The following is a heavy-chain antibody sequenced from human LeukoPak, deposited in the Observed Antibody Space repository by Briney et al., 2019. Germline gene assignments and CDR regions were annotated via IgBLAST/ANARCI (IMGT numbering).Heavy chain of an antibody. CDR1: GFSFRSYW. J-gene: IGHJ4*02. CDR2: IKKDGSET. V-gene: IGHV3-7*01. Sequence: GGSLRLSCSASGFSFRSYWMTWVRRAPGKGLEWVADIKKDGSETYYVDSVKGRFTISRDNAKNSVFLQMNSLRAEDTAVYYCARDPLGYCSSTSCYRRGYYFDYWGQGTLVTVSS. D-gene: IGHD2-2*01. CDR3: ARDPLGYCSSTSCYRRGYYFDY.